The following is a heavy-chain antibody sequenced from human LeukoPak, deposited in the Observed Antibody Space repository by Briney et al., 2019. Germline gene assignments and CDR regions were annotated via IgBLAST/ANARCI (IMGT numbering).Heavy chain of an antibody. J-gene: IGHJ1*01. V-gene: IGHV4-28*01. CDR1: GYSISSSNW. CDR2: INYSGSA. CDR3: ASRMYGSSGRYFHH. D-gene: IGHD6-13*01. Sequence: PSDTLSLTCGVSGYSISSSNWWGWIRQPPGKGLEWIGYINYSGSAYYNPSLKSRVTMSVDTSKNQFSLKLNSVTAVDTAVYYCASRMYGSSGRYFHHWGQGTLVTVSS.